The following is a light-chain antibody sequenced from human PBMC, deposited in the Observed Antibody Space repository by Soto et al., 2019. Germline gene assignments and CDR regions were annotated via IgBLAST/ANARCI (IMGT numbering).Light chain of an antibody. J-gene: IGLJ3*02. V-gene: IGLV2-11*01. Sequence: QSALTQPRSVSGSPGQSVTISCTGTNSDIGNYNYVSWYQQHPGKAPKFMIYDVSKRPSGVPDRFSGSKSGNTASLTISGLQAEDEADYYCCSYPGSHTWVFGGGTKLTVL. CDR2: DVS. CDR3: CSYPGSHTWV. CDR1: NSDIGNYNY.